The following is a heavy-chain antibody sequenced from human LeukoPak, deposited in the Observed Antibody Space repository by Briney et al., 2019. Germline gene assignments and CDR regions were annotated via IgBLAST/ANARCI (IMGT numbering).Heavy chain of an antibody. CDR1: GFTFSSYS. D-gene: IGHD1-7*01. CDR2: ISSSSSTI. J-gene: IGHJ4*02. CDR3: ARNNWNYAFDY. V-gene: IGHV3-48*01. Sequence: GGSLRLSCAASGFTFSSYSMNWVRQAPGKGLEWVSYISSSSSTIYYADSVKGRFTISRDNAKNSLYLQMNSLRAEDTAVYYCARNNWNYAFDYWGQGTLVTVSS.